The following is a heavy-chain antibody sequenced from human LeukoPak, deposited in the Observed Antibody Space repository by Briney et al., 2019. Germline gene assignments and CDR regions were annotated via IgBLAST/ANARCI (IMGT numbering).Heavy chain of an antibody. CDR3: ARDEIKGYSYGYDFDY. Sequence: GGSLRLSCAASGFTFSSYGMNWVRQAPGKGLEWVSSISSSSSYIYYADSVKGRFTISRDNAKNSLYLQMNSLRAEDTAVYYCARDEIKGYSYGYDFDYWGQGTLVTVSS. V-gene: IGHV3-21*01. CDR1: GFTFSSYG. J-gene: IGHJ4*02. D-gene: IGHD5-18*01. CDR2: ISSSSSYI.